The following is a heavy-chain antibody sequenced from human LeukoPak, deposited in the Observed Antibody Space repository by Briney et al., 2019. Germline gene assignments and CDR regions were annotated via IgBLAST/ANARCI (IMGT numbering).Heavy chain of an antibody. J-gene: IGHJ6*02. CDR1: GYTFTSYG. CDR3: ARSPRPVGELLYGMDV. Sequence: GASVRVSCKASGYTFTSYGISWVRQAPGQGLEWMGWISAYNGNTNYAQKLKGRVTITTDTSTSTAYMELRSLRSDDTAAYYCARSPRPVGELLYGMDVWGQGTTVSVSS. CDR2: ISAYNGNT. D-gene: IGHD3-10*01. V-gene: IGHV1-18*01.